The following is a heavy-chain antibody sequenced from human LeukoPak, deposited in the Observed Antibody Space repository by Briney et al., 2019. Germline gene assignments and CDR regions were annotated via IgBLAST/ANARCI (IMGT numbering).Heavy chain of an antibody. CDR3: ARVSVVVTALWAFDI. CDR1: GGSISSGSYY. D-gene: IGHD2-21*02. Sequence: SETLSLTCTVSGGSISSGSYYWSWIRQPAGKGLEWIVRIYTSGSTNYNPSLKSRVTISVDTSKNQFSLKLSSVTAADTAVYYCARVSVVVTALWAFDIWGQGTMVTVSS. J-gene: IGHJ3*02. CDR2: IYTSGST. V-gene: IGHV4-61*02.